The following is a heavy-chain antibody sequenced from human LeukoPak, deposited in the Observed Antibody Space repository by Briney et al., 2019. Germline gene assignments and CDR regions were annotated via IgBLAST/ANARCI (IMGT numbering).Heavy chain of an antibody. D-gene: IGHD1-26*01. CDR1: GGSISSYY. Sequence: PAETLSLTCTVSGGSISSYYWSWFRQPPGKGLEGIGYIYYSGSTNYNPSLKSRVTISVDTSKNQFSLKLSSVTAADTAVYCCARDSGSYFGFDYWGQGTLVTVSS. CDR2: IYYSGST. V-gene: IGHV4-59*01. J-gene: IGHJ4*02. CDR3: ARDSGSYFGFDY.